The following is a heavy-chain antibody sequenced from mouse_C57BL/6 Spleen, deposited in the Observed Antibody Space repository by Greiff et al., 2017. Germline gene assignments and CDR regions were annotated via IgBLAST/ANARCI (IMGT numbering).Heavy chain of an antibody. CDR1: GYTFTSYW. J-gene: IGHJ2*01. CDR2: IDPSDSYT. Sequence: QVQLQQPGAELVMPGASVKLSCKASGYTFTSYWMHWVKQRPGQGLEWIGEIDPSDSYTNYNQKFKGKSTLTVDKSSSTAYMQLSSLTSEDSAVYYCARSLTGTRNYFDDWGQGTTLTVSS. D-gene: IGHD4-1*01. CDR3: ARSLTGTRNYFDD. V-gene: IGHV1-69*01.